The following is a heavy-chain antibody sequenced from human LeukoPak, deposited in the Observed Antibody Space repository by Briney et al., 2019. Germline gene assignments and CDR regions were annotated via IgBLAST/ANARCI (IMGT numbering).Heavy chain of an antibody. CDR2: ISGIGDNT. CDR1: GFTFSSYA. D-gene: IGHD6-13*01. CDR3: AKDLKPGYSSSWYDDYFDY. Sequence: PGGSLRLSCAASGFTFSSYAMSWVRQAPGKGLEWVSSISGIGDNTYYADSVKGRFTISRDNSKNTLYLQMNSLRAEDTAVYYCAKDLKPGYSSSWYDDYFDYWGQGTLVTVSS. V-gene: IGHV3-23*01. J-gene: IGHJ4*02.